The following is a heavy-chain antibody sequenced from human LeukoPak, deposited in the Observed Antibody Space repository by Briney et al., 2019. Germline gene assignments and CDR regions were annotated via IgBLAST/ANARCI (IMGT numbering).Heavy chain of an antibody. CDR2: INHSGST. Sequence: PSETLSLTCAVYGGSFSGYYWSWIRQPPGKGLEWIGEINHSGSTNYNPSLKSRVTISVGTSKNQFSLKLSSVTAADTAVYYCARFGYSSSWEFDYWGQGTLVTASS. CDR3: ARFGYSSSWEFDY. D-gene: IGHD6-13*01. J-gene: IGHJ4*02. V-gene: IGHV4-34*01. CDR1: GGSFSGYY.